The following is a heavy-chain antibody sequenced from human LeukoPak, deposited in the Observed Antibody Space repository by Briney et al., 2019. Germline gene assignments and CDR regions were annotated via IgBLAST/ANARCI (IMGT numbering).Heavy chain of an antibody. CDR3: TTYYYDSSGYYWFDP. V-gene: IGHV3-15*01. J-gene: IGHJ5*02. CDR2: IKSKTDGGTT. CDR1: GFTFSNAW. Sequence: PGGSLRLSCAASGFTFSNAWMSWVRQAPGKGLEWVGRIKSKTDGGTTDYAAPVKGRFTISRDDSKNTLYLQMNSLETEDTAVYYCTTYYYDSSGYYWFDPWGQGTLVTVSS. D-gene: IGHD3-22*01.